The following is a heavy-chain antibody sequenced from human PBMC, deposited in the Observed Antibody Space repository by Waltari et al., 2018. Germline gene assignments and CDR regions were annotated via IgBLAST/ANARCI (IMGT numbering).Heavy chain of an antibody. Sequence: QVQLVDSGGGVVQPGRSLRLSCAASGFTFSSYGLHGVRQTQGKGLEWVAVIWYDGSNKYYADSVKGRFTISRDNSKNTLYLQMNSLRAEDTAMYYCAKAAAAAGMFNWFDPWGQGTLVTVSS. CDR3: AKAAAAAGMFNWFDP. D-gene: IGHD6-13*01. CDR1: GFTFSSYG. V-gene: IGHV3-30*18. J-gene: IGHJ5*02. CDR2: IWYDGSNK.